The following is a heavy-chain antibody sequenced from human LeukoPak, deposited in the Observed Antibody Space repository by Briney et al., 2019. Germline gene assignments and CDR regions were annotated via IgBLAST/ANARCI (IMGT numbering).Heavy chain of an antibody. Sequence: ASVKVSCKASGYTFTNYDISWVRQAPGQGLEWMGWISAYNGNTEYSQKFQGRVTVTTDTSTSTAFMELRSLRSDDTAVYYCARDLTLTAPRRPWDYWGQGTLVTVSS. J-gene: IGHJ4*02. CDR1: GYTFTNYD. V-gene: IGHV1-18*01. D-gene: IGHD1-14*01. CDR2: ISAYNGNT. CDR3: ARDLTLTAPRRPWDY.